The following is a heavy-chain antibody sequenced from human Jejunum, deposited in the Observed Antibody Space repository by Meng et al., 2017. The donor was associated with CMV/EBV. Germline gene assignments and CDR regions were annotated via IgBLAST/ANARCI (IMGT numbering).Heavy chain of an antibody. CDR2: IYYNGDT. J-gene: IGHJ5*02. D-gene: IGHD3-3*01. Sequence: GDSLRSHYWNWVRQPPGKGLEWIGYIYYNGDTNYNPSLKSRATISVDTSKNRFSLRLNSVTAADTAVYYCARDLDPYDFWAWFDPWGLGTLVTVSS. CDR1: GDSLRSHY. V-gene: IGHV4-59*11. CDR3: ARDLDPYDFWAWFDP.